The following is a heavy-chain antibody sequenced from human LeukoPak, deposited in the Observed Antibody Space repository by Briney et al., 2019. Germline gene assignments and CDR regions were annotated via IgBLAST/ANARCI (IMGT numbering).Heavy chain of an antibody. J-gene: IGHJ6*03. V-gene: IGHV1-18*03. D-gene: IGHD1-26*01. CDR1: RYTFTSYG. Sequence: RASVKVSCKASRYTFTSYGISWVRQAPGQGLEWMGWISAYNGNTNYAQKLQGRVTMTTDTSTSTAYMELRSLRSEDMAVYYCARDKRVLSGSLLPAYYYYYMDVWGKGTTVTVSS. CDR3: ARDKRVLSGSLLPAYYYYYMDV. CDR2: ISAYNGNT.